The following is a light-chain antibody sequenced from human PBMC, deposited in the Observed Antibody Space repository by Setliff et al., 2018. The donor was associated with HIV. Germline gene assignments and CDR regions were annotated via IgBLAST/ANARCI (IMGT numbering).Light chain of an antibody. J-gene: IGLJ1*01. V-gene: IGLV2-14*01. Sequence: QSALTQPASVSGSPGQSITISCTGTSSDVGGYNYVSWYQQHPGKAPKLMIYEVSNRPSGVSHRFSGSKSGNTASLTISGLQAEDEADYYCSSYTSSSTPYVFGTGTKATVL. CDR3: SSYTSSSTPYV. CDR1: SSDVGGYNY. CDR2: EVS.